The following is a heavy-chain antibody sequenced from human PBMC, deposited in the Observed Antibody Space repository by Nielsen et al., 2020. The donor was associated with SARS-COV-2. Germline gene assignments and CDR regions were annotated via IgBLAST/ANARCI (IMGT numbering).Heavy chain of an antibody. CDR3: ARGMGAYHDSNGNYFYYAMDV. D-gene: IGHD3-22*01. J-gene: IGHJ6*02. Sequence: GGSLRLSCAASGFTFDDYAMHWVRQAPGKGLEWVSGISWNSGSIGYADSVKGRFTISRDNAENSLYLQMHSLRVEDTAFYYCARGMGAYHDSNGNYFYYAMDVWGQGTAVTVSS. CDR1: GFTFDDYA. V-gene: IGHV3-9*01. CDR2: ISWNSGSI.